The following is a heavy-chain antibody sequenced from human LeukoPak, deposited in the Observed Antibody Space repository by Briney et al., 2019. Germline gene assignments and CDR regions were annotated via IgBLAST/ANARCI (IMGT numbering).Heavy chain of an antibody. D-gene: IGHD1-26*01. Sequence: ASVKVSCKASGYTFTSYGISWVRQAPGQGLEWMGWISAYNGNTNYAQKLQGRVIMTTDTSTSTAYMELRSLRSDDTAVYYCARDVVRVGNNWFDPWGQGTLVTVSS. J-gene: IGHJ5*02. V-gene: IGHV1-18*01. CDR2: ISAYNGNT. CDR3: ARDVVRVGNNWFDP. CDR1: GYTFTSYG.